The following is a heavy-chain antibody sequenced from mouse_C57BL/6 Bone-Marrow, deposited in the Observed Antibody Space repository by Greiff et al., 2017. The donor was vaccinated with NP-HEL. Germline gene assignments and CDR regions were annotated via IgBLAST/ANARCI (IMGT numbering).Heavy chain of an antibody. Sequence: QVHVKQSGAELSRPGASVKLSCKASGYTFTSYGISGVKQRTGQGLEWIGEIYPRSGNTYYNEKFKGKATLTADKSSSTAYMELHSLTSEDSAVYVCAREPYYYGSSYGAMDYWGQGTSVTVSS. CDR3: AREPYYYGSSYGAMDY. V-gene: IGHV1-81*01. CDR1: GYTFTSYG. CDR2: IYPRSGNT. J-gene: IGHJ4*01. D-gene: IGHD1-1*01.